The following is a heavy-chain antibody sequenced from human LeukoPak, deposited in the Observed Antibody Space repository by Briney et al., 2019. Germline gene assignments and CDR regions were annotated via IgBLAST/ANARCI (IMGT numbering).Heavy chain of an antibody. Sequence: SQTLSLTCAVSGGSISSGGYSWSWVRQPPGKGLEWIGYIYHSGSTYYNPSLKSRVTISVDRSKNQFSLKLSSVTAADTAVYYCATSQHSSSSDYFDYWGQGTLVTVSS. D-gene: IGHD6-6*01. CDR1: GGSISSGGYS. CDR2: IYHSGST. J-gene: IGHJ4*02. CDR3: ATSQHSSSSDYFDY. V-gene: IGHV4-30-2*01.